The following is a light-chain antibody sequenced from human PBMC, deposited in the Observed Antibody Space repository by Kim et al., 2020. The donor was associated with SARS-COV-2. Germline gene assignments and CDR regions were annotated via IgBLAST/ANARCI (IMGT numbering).Light chain of an antibody. CDR3: QHYNKYAGT. V-gene: IGKV1-5*03. J-gene: IGKJ2*02. Sequence: DIQMTQSPSTLSASVGDRVTITCRASQSISGRLAWYQQKPGKAPNLLIYKASTLESGVPPRFSGSGSETEFTLTINSLQPDDFATYYCQHYNKYAGTFGQGTKLE. CDR1: QSISGR. CDR2: KAS.